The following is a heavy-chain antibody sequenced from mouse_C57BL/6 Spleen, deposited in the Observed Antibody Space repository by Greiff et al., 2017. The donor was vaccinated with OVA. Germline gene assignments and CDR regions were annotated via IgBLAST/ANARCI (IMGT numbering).Heavy chain of an antibody. CDR3: ARGGSWYFDV. J-gene: IGHJ1*03. V-gene: IGHV5-17*01. CDR2: ISSGSSTI. Sequence: EVHLVESGGGLVKPGGSLKLSCAASGFTFSDYGMHWVRQAPEKGLEWVAYISSGSSTIYYADTVKGRFTISRDNAKNTLFLQMTSLRSEDTAMYYCARGGSWYFDVWGTGTTVTVSS. CDR1: GFTFSDYG.